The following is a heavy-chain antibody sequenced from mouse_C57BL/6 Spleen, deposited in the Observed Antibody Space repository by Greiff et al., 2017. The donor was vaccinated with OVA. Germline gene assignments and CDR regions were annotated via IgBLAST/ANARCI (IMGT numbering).Heavy chain of an antibody. V-gene: IGHV1-81*01. CDR3: ARRAYYDYDGYFDY. CDR2: IYPRSGNT. D-gene: IGHD2-4*01. CDR1: GYTFTSYG. J-gene: IGHJ2*01. Sequence: VKLQQSGAELARPGASVKLSCKASGYTFTSYGISWVKQRTGQGLEWIGEIYPRSGNTYYNEKFKGKATLTADKSSSTAYMELRSLTSEDSAVYFCARRAYYDYDGYFDYWGQGTTLTVSS.